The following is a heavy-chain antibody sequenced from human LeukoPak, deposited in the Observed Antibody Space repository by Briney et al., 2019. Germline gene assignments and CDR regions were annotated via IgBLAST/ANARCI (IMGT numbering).Heavy chain of an antibody. CDR1: GFSLSTGGVG. CDR2: IYWDGDK. Sequence: SGPTLVNPTQTLTLTCTFSGFSLSTGGVGVGWIRQPPGEALECLALIYWDGDKRYGPPLRSRLTITKDTSKNQVVLTVTNVDPVDTATYYCAHTVYYSASHYFEYWGQGALVTVSS. CDR3: AHTVYYSASHYFEY. D-gene: IGHD3-9*01. J-gene: IGHJ4*02. V-gene: IGHV2-5*05.